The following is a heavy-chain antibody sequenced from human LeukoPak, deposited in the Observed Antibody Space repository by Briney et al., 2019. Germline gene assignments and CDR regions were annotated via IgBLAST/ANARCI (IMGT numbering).Heavy chain of an antibody. V-gene: IGHV3-23*01. CDR1: GFTFSSYA. J-gene: IGHJ4*02. CDR2: ISGSGGST. CDR3: AKVNVDYYDSGTLDY. Sequence: PGGSLRLSCAASGFTFSSYAMSWVRQAPGKGLEWVSAISGSGGSTYYADSVKGRFTISRDNAKNSLYLQMNSLRAEDTAVYYCAKVNVDYYDSGTLDYWGQGTLVTVSS. D-gene: IGHD3-22*01.